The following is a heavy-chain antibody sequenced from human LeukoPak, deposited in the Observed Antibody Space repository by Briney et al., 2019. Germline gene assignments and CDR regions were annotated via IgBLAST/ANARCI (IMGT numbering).Heavy chain of an antibody. CDR2: INQDGSEK. CDR1: GFTFSRYW. V-gene: IGHV3-7*01. D-gene: IGHD3-16*01. CDR3: ARGYCDYTSCSPPPDT. J-gene: IGHJ5*02. Sequence: GGSLRLSCAASGFTFSRYWMTWVRQAPGKGLEWVANINQDGSEKYYVDSVKGRFTISRDNAKNSLYLQMNSLRAEDTAVYYCARGYCDYTSCSPPPDTWGQGTLVTVSS.